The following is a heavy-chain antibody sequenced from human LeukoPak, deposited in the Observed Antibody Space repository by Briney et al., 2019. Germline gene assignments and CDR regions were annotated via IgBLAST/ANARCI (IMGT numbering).Heavy chain of an antibody. V-gene: IGHV1-24*01. CDR3: ATDHLTGTHFDY. CDR2: FDPEDGET. D-gene: IGHD1-7*01. Sequence: RASVKVSRKRSGYTLTELSMHWVRQAPGKGLEWMGGFDPEDGETIYAQKFQGRVTMTEDTSTDTAYMELSRLRSEATGVYHCATDHLTGTHFDYSGQGTLVTVSS. CDR1: GYTLTELS. J-gene: IGHJ4*02.